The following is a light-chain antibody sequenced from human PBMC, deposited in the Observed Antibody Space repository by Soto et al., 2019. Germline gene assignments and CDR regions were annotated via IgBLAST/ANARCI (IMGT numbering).Light chain of an antibody. CDR2: GAS. Sequence: TQSPDTLTVSPGERATLSCRASQSVSSNLAWYQQKPGQAPRLLIYGASTRATGIPARFSGSGSGTEFTLTISSLQSEDFAVYYCQQYNNWLTFGQGTKV. CDR1: QSVSSN. J-gene: IGKJ1*01. CDR3: QQYNNWLT. V-gene: IGKV3-15*01.